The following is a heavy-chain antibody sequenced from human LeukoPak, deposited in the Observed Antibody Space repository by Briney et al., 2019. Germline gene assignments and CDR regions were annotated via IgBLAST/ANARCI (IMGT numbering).Heavy chain of an antibody. CDR1: GGSISSGGYS. CDR3: ARVRGYANFDY. D-gene: IGHD2-15*01. CDR2: IYHSGST. Sequence: PSETLSLTCAVSGGSISSGGYSWSWIRQPPGTGLEWIGYIYHSGSTYYNPSLKSRVTISVDRSKNQFSLKLSSVTAADTAVYYCARVRGYANFDYWGQGTLVTVSS. J-gene: IGHJ4*02. V-gene: IGHV4-30-2*01.